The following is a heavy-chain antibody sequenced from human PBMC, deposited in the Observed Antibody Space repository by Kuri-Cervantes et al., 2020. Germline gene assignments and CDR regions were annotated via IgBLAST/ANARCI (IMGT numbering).Heavy chain of an antibody. CDR3: ARRAVGVTRALRD. Sequence: ESLKISCAVYGGSFSGYYWSWIRQPPGKGLEWIGEINHSGSTNYNPSLKSRVTISVDTSKNQFSLKLSSVTAADTAVYYCARRAVGVTRALRDWGQGTLVTVSS. CDR2: INHSGST. CDR1: GGSFSGYY. J-gene: IGHJ4*02. V-gene: IGHV4-34*01. D-gene: IGHD3-10*01.